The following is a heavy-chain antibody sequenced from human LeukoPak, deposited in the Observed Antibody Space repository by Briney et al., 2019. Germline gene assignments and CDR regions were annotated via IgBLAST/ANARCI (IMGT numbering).Heavy chain of an antibody. CDR1: GGTFSSYA. D-gene: IGHD4-17*01. CDR2: IIPIFGTA. J-gene: IGHJ4*02. CDR3: ASGYYPPHTVTTPPYRY. V-gene: IGHV1-69*13. Sequence: SVKVSCKASGGTFSSYAISWVRQAPGQGLEWMGGIIPIFGTANYAQKFQGRVTITADESTSTAYMELSSLRSEDTAVYYCASGYYPPHTVTTPPYRYWGQGTLVTVSS.